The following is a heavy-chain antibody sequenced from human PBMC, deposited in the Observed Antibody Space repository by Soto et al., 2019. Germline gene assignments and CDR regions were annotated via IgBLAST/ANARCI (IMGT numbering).Heavy chain of an antibody. J-gene: IGHJ5*02. Sequence: GGSLRLSCAASGFTFSDYYMSWIRQAPGKGLEWVSYISSSGSTIYYADSVKGRFTISRDNAKNSLYLQMNSLRAEDTAVYYCASEIMLLRGVGWFDPWGQGTLVTVSS. V-gene: IGHV3-11*01. CDR3: ASEIMLLRGVGWFDP. CDR2: ISSSGSTI. CDR1: GFTFSDYY. D-gene: IGHD2-15*01.